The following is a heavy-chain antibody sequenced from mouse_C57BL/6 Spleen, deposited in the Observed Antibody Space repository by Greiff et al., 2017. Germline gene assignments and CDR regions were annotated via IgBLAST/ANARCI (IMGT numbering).Heavy chain of an antibody. D-gene: IGHD1-1*01. CDR3: ARIRVYYGSSYRYFDV. CDR1: GFSLSTFGMG. J-gene: IGHJ1*03. Sequence: QVTLKESGPGILQPSQTLSLTCSFSGFSLSTFGMGVGWIRQPSGKGLEWLAHIWWDDDKYYNPALKSRLTISKDTSKNQVFLKIANVDTADTATYYCARIRVYYGSSYRYFDVWGTGTTVTVSS. V-gene: IGHV8-8*01. CDR2: IWWDDDK.